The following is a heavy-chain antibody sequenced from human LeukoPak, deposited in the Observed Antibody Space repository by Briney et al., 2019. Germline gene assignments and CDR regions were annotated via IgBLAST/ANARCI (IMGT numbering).Heavy chain of an antibody. V-gene: IGHV3-30*02. CDR2: IRYDGSNK. J-gene: IGHJ4*02. Sequence: GGSLRLSCAASGFTFSSYGMHWVRQAPGKGLEWVAFIRYDGSNKYSADSVKGRFTISRDNSKNTLYLQMNSLRAEDTAVYYCARAGYYYDSSGYSEPMPFHDYWGQGTLVTVSS. D-gene: IGHD3-22*01. CDR3: ARAGYYYDSSGYSEPMPFHDY. CDR1: GFTFSSYG.